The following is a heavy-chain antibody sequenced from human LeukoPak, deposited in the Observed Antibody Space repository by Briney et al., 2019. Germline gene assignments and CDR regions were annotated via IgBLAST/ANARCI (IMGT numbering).Heavy chain of an antibody. Sequence: GRSLRLSCAASGFTFSNYGIHWVRQAPGKGLEWVAVISYDGSNKYYAGAVKGRFTLSRDNSKNTLYLRMNSLRAEDTAVYYCAKALTMVRGIIVDYFDQWGQGTLVTVSS. CDR1: GFTFSNYG. D-gene: IGHD3-10*01. J-gene: IGHJ4*02. CDR2: ISYDGSNK. V-gene: IGHV3-30*18. CDR3: AKALTMVRGIIVDYFDQ.